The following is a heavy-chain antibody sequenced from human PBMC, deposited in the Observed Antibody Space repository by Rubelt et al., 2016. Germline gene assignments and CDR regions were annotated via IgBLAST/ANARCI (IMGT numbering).Heavy chain of an antibody. J-gene: IGHJ4*02. CDR3: ARESSSGWYIDY. CDR1: GYTLTELS. Sequence: QVQLVQSGAEVKKPGASVKVSCKVSGYTLTELSMHWVRQAPGKGLEWMGRINPNSGGTNYAQKFQGRVTMTRDTSITTAYMELSRLRSDDTAVFYCARESSSGWYIDYWGQGTLVTVSS. CDR2: INPNSGGT. V-gene: IGHV1-2*06. D-gene: IGHD6-19*01.